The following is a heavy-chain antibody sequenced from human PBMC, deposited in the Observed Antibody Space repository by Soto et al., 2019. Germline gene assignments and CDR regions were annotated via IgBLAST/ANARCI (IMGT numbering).Heavy chain of an antibody. J-gene: IGHJ5*02. Sequence: QVQLQVSGPGLVKPSETLSLTCTVSGDSISSYSWSWIRQPPGKGLEWIGNIHYIGNTKYSPSLKSRVTMSVDTSKSPLSLKLISVTTADTAVYFCAREVNLRIRIQPLDTWGQGTLVTVAS. CDR2: IHYIGNT. CDR3: AREVNLRIRIQPLDT. V-gene: IGHV4-59*01. D-gene: IGHD2-15*01. CDR1: GDSISSYS.